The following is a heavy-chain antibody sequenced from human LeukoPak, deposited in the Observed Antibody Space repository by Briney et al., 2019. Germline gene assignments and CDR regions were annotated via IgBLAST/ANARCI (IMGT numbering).Heavy chain of an antibody. V-gene: IGHV3-30*02. D-gene: IGHD6-19*01. CDR2: IRSDASNQ. Sequence: GGSLRLSCVASGFTFSNYAMNWVRQAPGKGPEWVAFIRSDASNQYYADSVKGRFTISRDNSKNTLYLQMNSLRAEDTAVYYCAKVPLSSSGWDREYYFDYWGQGTLVTVSS. CDR3: AKVPLSSSGWDREYYFDY. CDR1: GFTFSNYA. J-gene: IGHJ4*02.